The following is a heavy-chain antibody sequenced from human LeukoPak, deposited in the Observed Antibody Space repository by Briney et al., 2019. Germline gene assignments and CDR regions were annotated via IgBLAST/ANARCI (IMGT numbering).Heavy chain of an antibody. CDR2: INPSGGST. Sequence: ASVKASCKASGYTFTSYYMHWVRQAPGQGLEWLGIINPSGGSTSYAQKFQGRVTMTRDTSTSTVYMELSSLRSEDTAVYYCARWGGYTAMAFHFDYWGQRTLVTVSS. D-gene: IGHD5-18*01. CDR3: ARWGGYTAMAFHFDY. CDR1: GYTFTSYY. J-gene: IGHJ4*02. V-gene: IGHV1-46*01.